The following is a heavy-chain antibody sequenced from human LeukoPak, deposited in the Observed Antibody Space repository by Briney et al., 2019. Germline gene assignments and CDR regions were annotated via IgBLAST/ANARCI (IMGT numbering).Heavy chain of an antibody. D-gene: IGHD2-2*01. CDR2: ISGSGGST. V-gene: IGHV3-23*01. J-gene: IGHJ4*02. CDR3: AKGQGDCSGTSCRE. Sequence: GGSLRLPCAASGFTFSSYAMNWVRQAPGKGLEWVSGISGSGGSTYYADFVKGRCTISRDNSKNTLYLQINSLRVEDTAVYYCAKGQGDCSGTSCREWGQGTLVTVSS. CDR1: GFTFSSYA.